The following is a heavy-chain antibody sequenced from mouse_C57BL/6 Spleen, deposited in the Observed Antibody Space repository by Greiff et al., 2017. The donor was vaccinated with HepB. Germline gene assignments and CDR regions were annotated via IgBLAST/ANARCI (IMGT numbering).Heavy chain of an antibody. D-gene: IGHD1-1*01. V-gene: IGHV1-26*01. Sequence: EVKLQQSGPELVKPGASVKISCKASGYTFTDYYMNWVKQSHGKSLEWIGDINPNNGGTSYNQKFKGKATLTVDKSSSTAYMELRSLTSEDSAVYYCAREYYGSKDQSYYFDYWGQGTPPPVSS. CDR2: INPNNGGT. CDR1: GYTFTDYY. CDR3: AREYYGSKDQSYYFDY. J-gene: IGHJ2*01.